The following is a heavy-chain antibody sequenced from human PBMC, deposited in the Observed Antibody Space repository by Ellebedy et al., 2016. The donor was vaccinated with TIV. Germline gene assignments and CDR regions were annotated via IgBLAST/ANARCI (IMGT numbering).Heavy chain of an antibody. CDR1: GFTFSTSG. J-gene: IGHJ5*02. CDR2: LWHDGSKK. Sequence: GESLKISCAASGFTFSTSGMHWVRQAPGKGLEWVAVLWHDGSKKYYADSVKGRFTISRDISKNTLYLQMNNLRAEDTAVYYCARARIEGGNWFDPWGQGTLVTVSS. CDR3: ARARIEGGNWFDP. D-gene: IGHD1-26*01. V-gene: IGHV3-33*01.